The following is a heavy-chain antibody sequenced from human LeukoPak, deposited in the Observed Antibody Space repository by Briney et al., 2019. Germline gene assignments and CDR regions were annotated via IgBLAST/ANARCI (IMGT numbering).Heavy chain of an antibody. J-gene: IGHJ3*01. Sequence: SETLSLTCTVAGGSISSYYWSWIRQPAGEGLEWSGYIYYSGSTNYNPSLKSRVTISVDTSKNQFSLKLSCVTAADTAVYYCARHGSTTVIHSNLWGQGQMAPVSS. CDR2: IYYSGST. CDR1: GGSISSYY. V-gene: IGHV4-59*08. D-gene: IGHD4-17*01. CDR3: ARHGSTTVIHSNL.